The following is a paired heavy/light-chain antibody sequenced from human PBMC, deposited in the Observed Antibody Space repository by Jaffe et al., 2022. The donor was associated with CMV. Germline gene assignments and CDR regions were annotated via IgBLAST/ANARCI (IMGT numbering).Light chain of an antibody. J-gene: IGKJ4*01. CDR2: LGS. CDR3: MQALQTPL. Sequence: DIVMTQSPLSLPVTPGEPASISCRSSQSLLHSNGYNYLDWYLQKPGQSPQLLIYLGSNRASGVPDRFSGSGSGTDFTLKISRVEAEDVGVYYCMQALQTPLFGGGTKVEIK. V-gene: IGKV2-28*01. CDR1: QSLLHSNGYNY.
Heavy chain of an antibody. V-gene: IGHV3-11*01. CDR1: GFTFSDYY. D-gene: IGHD2-8*01. CDR2: ISSSGSTI. CDR3: ARQQYSDCTNGVCYSASYYYGMDV. Sequence: QVQLVESGGGLVKPGGSLRLSCAASGFTFSDYYMSWIRQAPGKGLEWVSYISSSGSTIYYADSVKGRFTISRDNAKNSLYLQMNSLRAEDTAVYYCARQQYSDCTNGVCYSASYYYGMDVWGQGTTVTVSS. J-gene: IGHJ6*02.